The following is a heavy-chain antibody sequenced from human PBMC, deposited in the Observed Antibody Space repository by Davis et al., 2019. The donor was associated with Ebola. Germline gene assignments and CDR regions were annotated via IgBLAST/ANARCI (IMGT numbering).Heavy chain of an antibody. CDR2: IWYDGSNK. V-gene: IGHV3-33*01. J-gene: IGHJ2*01. CDR3: ARPFLYYGSGSYYNVGWYFDL. Sequence: GESLKISCAASGFTFSSYGMHWVRQAPGKGLEWVAVIWYDGSNKYYADSVKGRFTISRDNSKNTRYLQMNSLRAEDTAVYYCARPFLYYGSGSYYNVGWYFDLWGRGTLVTVSS. CDR1: GFTFSSYG. D-gene: IGHD3-10*01.